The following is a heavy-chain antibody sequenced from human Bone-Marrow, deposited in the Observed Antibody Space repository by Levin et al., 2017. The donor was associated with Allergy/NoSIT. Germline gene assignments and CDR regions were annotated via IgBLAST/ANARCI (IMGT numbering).Heavy chain of an antibody. CDR2: IYPSGGT. J-gene: IGHJ5*02. CDR3: ARLRATGAGNWFDP. D-gene: IGHD1-14*01. Sequence: PSETLSLTCTVSGGSISSSYWSWIRQSAGKGLEWIGRIYPSGGTNYNPSLKSRVIMSLDTSKNQFSLNLSSVTAADTALYYCARLRATGAGNWFDPWGQGTLVTVSS. CDR1: GGSISSSY. V-gene: IGHV4-4*07.